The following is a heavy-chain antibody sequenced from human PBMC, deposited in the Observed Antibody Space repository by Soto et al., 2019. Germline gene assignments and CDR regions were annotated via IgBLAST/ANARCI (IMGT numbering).Heavy chain of an antibody. CDR3: AKNYYFDC. CDR2: INRSGGSA. CDR1: GFTFSSYA. Sequence: EVQLLDSGGGLVQPGGSLRLSCEASGFTFSSYAMSWVRQAPGKGLEWVSSINRSGGSANYADSVKGRFTISRDDSKNTLSLQMNSLRAEDTAIYYCAKNYYFDCWGQGTLVTVSS. J-gene: IGHJ4*02. D-gene: IGHD3-10*01. V-gene: IGHV3-23*01.